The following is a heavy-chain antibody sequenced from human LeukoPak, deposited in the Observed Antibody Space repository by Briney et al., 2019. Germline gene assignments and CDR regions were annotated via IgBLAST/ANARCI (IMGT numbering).Heavy chain of an antibody. V-gene: IGHV3-74*01. Sequence: PGGSLRLSCAASGFTFSDYWMHWVRQAPGKGLVWVSHINSDGSVINYADSVKGRFTISRDNAKNTLYLQMNSLRAEDTAVCYCTRSIDYWGQGTLVTVSS. CDR2: INSDGSVI. J-gene: IGHJ4*02. CDR3: TRSIDY. CDR1: GFTFSDYW.